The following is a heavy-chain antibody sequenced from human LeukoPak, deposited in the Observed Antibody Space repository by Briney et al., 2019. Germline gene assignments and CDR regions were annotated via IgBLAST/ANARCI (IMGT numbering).Heavy chain of an antibody. J-gene: IGHJ4*02. D-gene: IGHD6-13*01. CDR2: IYYSGST. CDR3: ASLGVGPPIIAAAGRAGFDY. CDR1: GGSISSYY. V-gene: IGHV4-59*12. Sequence: SETLSLTCTVSGGSISSYYWSWIPQPPGKGLEWIGYIYYSGSTNYNPSLKSRVTISVDTSKNQFSLKLSSVTAADTAVYYCASLGVGPPIIAAAGRAGFDYWGQGTLVTVSS.